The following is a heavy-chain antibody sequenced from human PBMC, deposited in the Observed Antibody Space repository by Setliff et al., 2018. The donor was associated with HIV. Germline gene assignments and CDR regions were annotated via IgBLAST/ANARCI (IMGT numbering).Heavy chain of an antibody. CDR3: ARGTTLNVVPDAFDI. J-gene: IGHJ3*02. V-gene: IGHV4-38-2*02. CDR1: GYSISSGYY. D-gene: IGHD4-17*01. Sequence: SETLSLTCTVTGYSISSGYYWAWIRQPPGKGLEWIGYIYHAGNTYYNPSLMSRVTISVDTSKNQISLRLNSLTAADTAVYYCARGTTLNVVPDAFDIWGQGTMVTVSS. CDR2: IYHAGNT.